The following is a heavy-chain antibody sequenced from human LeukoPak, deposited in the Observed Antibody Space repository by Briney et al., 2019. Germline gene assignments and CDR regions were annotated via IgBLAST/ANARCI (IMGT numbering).Heavy chain of an antibody. J-gene: IGHJ4*02. CDR1: GFTFSSYA. D-gene: IGHD1-26*01. CDR2: ISYDGSNK. CDR3: AREGQGSGSYYEFDY. Sequence: GGSLRLSCAASGFTFSSYAMHWVRQAPGKGLEWVAVISYDGSNKYYADSVKGRFTISRDNSKNTLYLQMNSLRAEDTAVYYCAREGQGSGSYYEFDYWGQGTLVTVSS. V-gene: IGHV3-30-3*01.